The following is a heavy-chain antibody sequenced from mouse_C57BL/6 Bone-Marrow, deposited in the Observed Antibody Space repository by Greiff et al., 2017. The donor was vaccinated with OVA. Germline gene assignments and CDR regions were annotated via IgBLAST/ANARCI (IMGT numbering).Heavy chain of an antibody. V-gene: IGHV5-16*01. Sequence: EVKLVESEGGLVQPGSSMKLSCTASGFTFSDYYMAWVRQVPEKGLEWVANINYDGSSTYYLDSLKSRFIISRDNAKNTLYLQMSSLKSEDTAAYYCARDPGDGYFDYWGQGTTLTVSS. CDR2: INYDGSST. J-gene: IGHJ2*01. CDR3: ARDPGDGYFDY. CDR1: GFTFSDYY. D-gene: IGHD2-3*01.